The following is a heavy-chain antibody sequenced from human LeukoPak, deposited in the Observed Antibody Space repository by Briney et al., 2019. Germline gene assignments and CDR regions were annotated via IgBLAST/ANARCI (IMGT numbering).Heavy chain of an antibody. CDR2: ISTTSTYT. V-gene: IGHV3-11*05. CDR3: ARDPYGSGSTSFDI. D-gene: IGHD3-10*01. J-gene: IGHJ3*02. Sequence: GGSLRLSCAASGFTFSDYYMSWIRQAPGKGLEWVSYISTTSTYTDYADSVKGRFTISRDNAKNLLYLQMNSLRPEDTAVYYCARDPYGSGSTSFDIWGQGTMVTVSS. CDR1: GFTFSDYY.